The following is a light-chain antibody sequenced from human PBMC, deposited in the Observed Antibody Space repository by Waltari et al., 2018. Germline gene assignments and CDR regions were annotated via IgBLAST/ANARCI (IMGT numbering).Light chain of an antibody. J-gene: IGKJ4*01. V-gene: IGKV3-11*01. CDR3: QQRSNWPPLT. Sequence: EIVLTQSPATLYLSPGERATLSCRASQRVSSYLAWYQQKPGQAPRLRMYDATNRATGIPARFSGSGSGTDFTLTISSLEPEDIAVYYCQQRSNWPPLTFGGGTKVEIK. CDR1: QRVSSY. CDR2: DAT.